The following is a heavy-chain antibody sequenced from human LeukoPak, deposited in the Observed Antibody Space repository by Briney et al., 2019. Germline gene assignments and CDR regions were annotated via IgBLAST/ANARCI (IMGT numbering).Heavy chain of an antibody. CDR1: GFTFSSYW. D-gene: IGHD3-10*01. CDR3: AAEPFYDSGMLAIDI. J-gene: IGHJ3*02. Sequence: PGGSLRLSCAASGFTFSSYWMTWVRQAPGKGLEWVANIAPDGSEKFYVDSVKGRFTISRDNAKNALFLQMNSLSAVDTAVYYCAAEPFYDSGMLAIDIWGRGTMVTVSS. V-gene: IGHV3-7*01. CDR2: IAPDGSEK.